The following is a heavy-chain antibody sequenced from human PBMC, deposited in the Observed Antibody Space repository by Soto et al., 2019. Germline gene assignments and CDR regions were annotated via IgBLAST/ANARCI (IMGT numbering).Heavy chain of an antibody. CDR3: AKVTRKCSAIAFDY. J-gene: IGHJ4*02. V-gene: IGHV1-8*01. D-gene: IGHD3-10*02. Sequence: QVQLVQSGAELKKPGASVKVSCKASGYTFSNYDMNWVRQATGQGTEWIGWVNPNNGDTGYAQKFQGRVTLTTDISTTTAYMELNSLRSEDTAIHYCAKVTRKCSAIAFDYWGPGTRITVSS. CDR2: VNPNNGDT. CDR1: GYTFSNYD.